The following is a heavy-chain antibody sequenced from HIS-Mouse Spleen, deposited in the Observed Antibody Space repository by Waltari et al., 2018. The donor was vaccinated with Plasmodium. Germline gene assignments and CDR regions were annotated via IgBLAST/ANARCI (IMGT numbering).Heavy chain of an antibody. J-gene: IGHJ3*02. Sequence: EVQLVESGGGLVQPGGSLRLPCAAFGSPSIRYDLPWVRQATGKGLEWVSAIGTAGDTYYPGSVKGRFTISRENAKNSLYLQMNSLRAGDTAVYYCARGRWNHAFDIWGQGTMVTVSS. V-gene: IGHV3-13*01. CDR1: GSPSIRYD. CDR3: ARGRWNHAFDI. D-gene: IGHD1-1*01. CDR2: IGTAGDT.